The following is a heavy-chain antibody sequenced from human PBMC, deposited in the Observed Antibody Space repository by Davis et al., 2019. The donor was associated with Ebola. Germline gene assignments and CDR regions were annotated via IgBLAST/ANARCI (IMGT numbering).Heavy chain of an antibody. D-gene: IGHD2-15*01. CDR1: GFTFSSYA. J-gene: IGHJ6*02. Sequence: GESLKISCAASGFTFSSYAMHWVRQAPGKGLEWVAVISYDGSNKYYADSVKGRFTISRDNSKNTLYLQMNSLRAEDTAVYYCARADGYCSGGSCYYYYYGMDVWGQGTTVTVSS. V-gene: IGHV3-30*04. CDR3: ARADGYCSGGSCYYYYYGMDV. CDR2: ISYDGSNK.